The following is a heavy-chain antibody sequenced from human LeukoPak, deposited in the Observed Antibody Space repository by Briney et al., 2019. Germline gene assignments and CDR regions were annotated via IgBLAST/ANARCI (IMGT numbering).Heavy chain of an antibody. CDR3: ARAQGYSWGNDAFDI. CDR1: GGTFSSYA. D-gene: IGHD7-27*01. Sequence: ASVKVSCKASGGTFSSYAISWVRQAPGQGLEWMGWISAYNGNTNYAQKLQGRVTMTTDTSTSTAYMELRSLRSDDTAVYYCARAQGYSWGNDAFDIWGQGTMVTVPS. J-gene: IGHJ3*02. CDR2: ISAYNGNT. V-gene: IGHV1-18*01.